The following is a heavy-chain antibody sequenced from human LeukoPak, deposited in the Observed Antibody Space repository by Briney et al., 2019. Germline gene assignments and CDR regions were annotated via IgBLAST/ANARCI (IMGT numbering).Heavy chain of an antibody. Sequence: GGSLRLSCAASGFTVSSNYMSWVRQAPGKGLEWVSVIYSGGSTNYADSVKGRFTISRDNSKNTLYLQMNSLRAEDTAVYYCARDPYYYDSSTYSHHYFGNWGQGTLVTVSS. CDR3: ARDPYYYDSSTYSHHYFGN. D-gene: IGHD3-22*01. CDR1: GFTVSSNY. V-gene: IGHV3-53*01. J-gene: IGHJ4*02. CDR2: IYSGGST.